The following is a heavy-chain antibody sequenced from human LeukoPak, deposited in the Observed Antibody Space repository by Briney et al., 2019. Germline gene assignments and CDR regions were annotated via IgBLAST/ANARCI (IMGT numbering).Heavy chain of an antibody. CDR3: ARDQGSGWGFNWFDP. D-gene: IGHD6-19*01. Sequence: GGTLRLSCAASGLTFSSYGMHWVRKAPAKGLEWVAVRWYDVSNKYYADSVKGRFTISRDNSKNTLYLQMNSLRAEDTAVYYCARDQGSGWGFNWFDPWGQGTLVTVSS. CDR2: RWYDVSNK. J-gene: IGHJ5*02. V-gene: IGHV3-33*01. CDR1: GLTFSSYG.